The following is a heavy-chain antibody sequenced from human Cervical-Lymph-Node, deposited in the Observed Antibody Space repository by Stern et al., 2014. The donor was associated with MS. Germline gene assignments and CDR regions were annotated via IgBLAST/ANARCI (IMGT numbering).Heavy chain of an antibody. V-gene: IGHV4-39*01. J-gene: IGHJ4*02. Sequence: QVQLQESGPGLVKPSETLSLTCTVSGGSISSSSYYWGWIRHPPGKGLEWIGSIYYSGSTYYNPSLKSRVTISVDTSQNQFSLKLSSVTAADTAVYYCARHALGSRVAGIFFFDYWGQGTLVTVSS. CDR3: ARHALGSRVAGIFFFDY. D-gene: IGHD6-19*01. CDR1: GGSISSSSYY. CDR2: IYYSGST.